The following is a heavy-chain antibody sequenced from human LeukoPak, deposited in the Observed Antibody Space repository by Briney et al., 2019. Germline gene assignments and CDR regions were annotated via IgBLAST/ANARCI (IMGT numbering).Heavy chain of an antibody. Sequence: GGSLRLSCAASGFTFDDYAMHWVRQAPGKGLEWVSGISWNSGSIGYADSVKGRFTISRDNSKNTLYLQMNSLRAEDTAVYYCAKDFSWELPFDAFDIWGQGTMVTVSS. D-gene: IGHD1-26*01. CDR2: ISWNSGSI. CDR3: AKDFSWELPFDAFDI. CDR1: GFTFDDYA. V-gene: IGHV3-9*01. J-gene: IGHJ3*02.